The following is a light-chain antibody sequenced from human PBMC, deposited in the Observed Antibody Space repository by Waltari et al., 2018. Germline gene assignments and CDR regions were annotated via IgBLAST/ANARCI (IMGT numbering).Light chain of an antibody. CDR2: EVS. J-gene: IGLJ2*01. Sequence: SVLTQPPSASGSPGQSVSIPCTGTSSDVGGYNYVSWYTQYPGKAPKLMFYEVSKRPSGVPERFSGSKSGNTASLTVSGLQGDDEADYYCSSYAGSNTVVFGGGTKLTVL. V-gene: IGLV2-8*01. CDR1: SSDVGGYNY. CDR3: SSYAGSNTVV.